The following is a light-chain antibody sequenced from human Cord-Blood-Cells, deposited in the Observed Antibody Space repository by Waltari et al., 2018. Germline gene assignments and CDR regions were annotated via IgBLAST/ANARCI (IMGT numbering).Light chain of an antibody. V-gene: IGLV1-40*01. J-gene: IGLJ1*01. Sequence: QSVLTQPPSVSGAPGQRVTISCTGSSSNIGAGYDVHWYQQLPGTAPKLLIYGNSNRPSGVPDRFSGSQSGPSASLAITGLQAEDEADYYCQSYDSSLSGYVVGTGTKVTVL. CDR2: GNS. CDR1: SSNIGAGYD. CDR3: QSYDSSLSGYV.